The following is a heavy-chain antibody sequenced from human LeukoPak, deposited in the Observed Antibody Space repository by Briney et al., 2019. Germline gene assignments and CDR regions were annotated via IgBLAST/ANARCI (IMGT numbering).Heavy chain of an antibody. CDR2: IYYSGST. CDR3: ATLRCGSTECDY. CDR1: GGSISSSSYY. Sequence: SETLSLTCTVSGGSISSSSYYWGWIRQPPGKGLEWIGSIYYSGSTYYNPSLKSRVTISVDTSKNQFSLKLSSVTAADTAVYYCATLRCGSTECDYWGQGTLVTVSS. D-gene: IGHD1-7*01. J-gene: IGHJ4*02. V-gene: IGHV4-39*07.